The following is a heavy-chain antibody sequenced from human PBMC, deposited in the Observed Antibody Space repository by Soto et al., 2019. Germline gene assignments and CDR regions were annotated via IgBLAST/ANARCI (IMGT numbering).Heavy chain of an antibody. D-gene: IGHD3-16*02. CDR2: IKSKRDGETT. J-gene: IGHJ4*02. CDR1: GFTFSGAW. V-gene: IGHV3-15*01. CDR3: VTDVPNEVYPYDY. Sequence: EVQVVESGGGLVKPGESLKLSCATSGFTFSGAWMTWVRQAPRKGLEWVALIKSKRDGETTHYAAPVEGRFTISRDDSKSTLSLQMISLKVEDTAVYYCVTDVPNEVYPYDYWGQGALVTVSS.